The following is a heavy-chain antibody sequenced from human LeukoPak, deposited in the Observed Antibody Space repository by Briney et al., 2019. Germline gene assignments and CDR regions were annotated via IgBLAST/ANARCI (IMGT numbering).Heavy chain of an antibody. CDR1: GFTFSSYA. V-gene: IGHV3-23*01. D-gene: IGHD6-19*01. J-gene: IGHJ4*02. CDR2: ISGSDGST. Sequence: GGSLRLSCAASGFTFSSYAMSWVRQAPGKGLEWVSAISGSDGSTYYPDSVKGRFTISKDNSKNTLYLQMSSLRAEDTAVYYCAKDPRAVAFDYWGQGTLVTVPS. CDR3: AKDPRAVAFDY.